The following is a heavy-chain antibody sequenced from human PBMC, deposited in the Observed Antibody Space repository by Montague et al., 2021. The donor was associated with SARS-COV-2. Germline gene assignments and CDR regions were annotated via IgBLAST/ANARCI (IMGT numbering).Heavy chain of an antibody. D-gene: IGHD6-13*01. V-gene: IGHV6-1*01. CDR1: GDSVSSNSAA. CDR3: ARGGWGAPGTGRLFDY. CDR2: TYYRSKWYN. J-gene: IGHJ4*02. Sequence: CAISGDSVSSNSAAWSWIRQSPSRGLEWLGRTYYRSKWYNDYAVSVRSRMTINPDTSKNQFSLQLNSVTPEDTAVYYCARGGWGAPGTGRLFDYWGQGTLVTVSS.